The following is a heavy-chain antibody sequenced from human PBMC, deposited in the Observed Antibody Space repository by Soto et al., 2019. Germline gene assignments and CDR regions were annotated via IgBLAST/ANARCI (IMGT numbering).Heavy chain of an antibody. Sequence: SETLSLTCTVSGGSISSYYWSWIRQPPGKGLEWIGYINYSGSTNYNPSLKSRVTISVDTSKNQFSLKLSSVTAANTAVYYCARDRGRGYSGYDLDYYYGMDVWGQGTTVTVSS. CDR3: ARDRGRGYSGYDLDYYYGMDV. CDR2: INYSGST. J-gene: IGHJ6*02. V-gene: IGHV4-59*01. CDR1: GGSISSYY. D-gene: IGHD5-12*01.